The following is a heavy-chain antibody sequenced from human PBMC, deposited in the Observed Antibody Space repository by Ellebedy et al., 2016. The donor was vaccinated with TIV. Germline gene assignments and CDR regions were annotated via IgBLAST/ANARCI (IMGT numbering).Heavy chain of an antibody. CDR3: ATRFYCSGGSCSRPRVNEYFQH. CDR1: GGSISSRSYY. D-gene: IGHD2-15*01. CDR2: IYYSGST. J-gene: IGHJ1*01. Sequence: MPSETLSLTGTFSGGSISSRSYYWGWSRQPPGKGLEWIGSIYYSGSTYYNPSLKSRVTISVDTSKNQFSLKLSSVNAADTAVYYCATRFYCSGGSCSRPRVNEYFQHWGQGTLVTVSS. V-gene: IGHV4-39*01.